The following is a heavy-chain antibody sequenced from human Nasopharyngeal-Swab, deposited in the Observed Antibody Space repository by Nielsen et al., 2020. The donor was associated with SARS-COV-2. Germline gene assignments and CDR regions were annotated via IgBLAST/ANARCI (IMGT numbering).Heavy chain of an antibody. V-gene: IGHV1-69*13. J-gene: IGHJ6*04. CDR2: SIPVSSTT. CDR1: LCIFSHSL. Sequence: SVHVPCLHSLCIFSHSLILPAQPAPHNPIEWIGGSIPVSSTTNYAQRIQGRLAITADEVTRTAYMELSSLRPDDTAVYYCARGVMRVFGEVHRLFRAYYGMDVWGKGTTVSVSS. CDR3: ARGVMRVFGEVHRLFRAYYGMDV. D-gene: IGHD3-3*01.